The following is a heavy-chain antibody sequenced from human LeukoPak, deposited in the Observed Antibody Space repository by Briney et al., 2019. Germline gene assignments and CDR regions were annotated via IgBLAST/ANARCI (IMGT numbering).Heavy chain of an antibody. CDR3: ARRVSSSGWFDP. D-gene: IGHD6-6*01. CDR2: IDPSDSYT. J-gene: IGHJ5*02. CDR1: GYSFTSHW. V-gene: IGHV5-10-1*01. Sequence: GESLKISCKGSGYSFTSHWISWVRQMPGKGLEWMGRIDPSDSYTNYSPSFQGHVTISADKSISTAYLQWSSLKASDTAMYYCARRVSSSGWFDPWGQGTLVTVSS.